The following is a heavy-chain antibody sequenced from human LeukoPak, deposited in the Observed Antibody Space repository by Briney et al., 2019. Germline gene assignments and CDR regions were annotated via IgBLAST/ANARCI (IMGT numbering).Heavy chain of an antibody. CDR3: ARDNDRYYGSGSYYNGYDY. Sequence: ASVKVSCKASGYTFTSYGISWVRQAPGQGLEWMGWISAYNDNTNYAQKFQGRVTVTTDTSTSTAYMELTSLRSDDTAVYYCARDNDRYYGSGSYYNGYDYWGQGTLVTVSS. V-gene: IGHV1-18*01. D-gene: IGHD3-10*01. CDR2: ISAYNDNT. J-gene: IGHJ4*02. CDR1: GYTFTSYG.